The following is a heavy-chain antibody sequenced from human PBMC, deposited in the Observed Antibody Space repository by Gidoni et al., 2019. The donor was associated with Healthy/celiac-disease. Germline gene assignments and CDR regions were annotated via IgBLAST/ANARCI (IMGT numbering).Heavy chain of an antibody. CDR3: ARTSKIVEESYYYGMDV. V-gene: IGHV3-21*01. D-gene: IGHD4-4*01. Sequence: EVQLVEAGGGLVKPGGSLGRSCEASGFTFRIYGRKWVRQAPGKGLEWVSSISSSSSYIYYADSVKGRFTLSRDNAKNSLVLQMNSLSAEDTAVSYCARTSKIVEESYYYGMDVWGHGTTVTVSS. CDR2: ISSSSSYI. CDR1: GFTFRIYG. J-gene: IGHJ6*02.